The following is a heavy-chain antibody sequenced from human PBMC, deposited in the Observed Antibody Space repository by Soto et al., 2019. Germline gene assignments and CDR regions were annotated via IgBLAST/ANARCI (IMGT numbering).Heavy chain of an antibody. V-gene: IGHV4-59*01. Sequence: SETLSLTCTVSGGSISSYYWSWIRQPPGKGLEWIGYIYYSGSTNYNPSLKSRVTISVDTSKNQFSLKLSSVTAADTAVYYCARDAPNYDFWSLGFMGVWGKGTTVTVSS. J-gene: IGHJ6*03. CDR2: IYYSGST. CDR3: ARDAPNYDFWSLGFMGV. D-gene: IGHD3-3*01. CDR1: GGSISSYY.